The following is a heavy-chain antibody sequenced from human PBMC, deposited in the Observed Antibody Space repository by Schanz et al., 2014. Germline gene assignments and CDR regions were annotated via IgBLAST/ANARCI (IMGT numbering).Heavy chain of an antibody. Sequence: QVQLVQSGAEVKKPGASVKVSCKASGYTFTSYGISWVRQAPGQGLEWMGWISPYNGNTNYAQKLQGRVTITRDTSASTAYMELTSLRSEDTAVYYCARAPTAYCSDTSCLGTPFDYWGQGTLVTVSS. D-gene: IGHD2-2*01. J-gene: IGHJ4*02. CDR3: ARAPTAYCSDTSCLGTPFDY. CDR1: GYTFTSYG. CDR2: ISPYNGNT. V-gene: IGHV1-18*01.